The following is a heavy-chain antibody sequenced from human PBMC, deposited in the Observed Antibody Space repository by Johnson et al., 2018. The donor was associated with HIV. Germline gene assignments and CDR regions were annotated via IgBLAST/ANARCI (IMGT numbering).Heavy chain of an antibody. V-gene: IGHV3-30*02. Sequence: QVLLVESGGGLVKPGGSLRLSCAASGFTFSSYGMHWVRQAPGKGLEWLAFIRYDGSNEYSVDSVKGRFTISRDNSKNTLYLQMNSLRAEDTAMYYCAKVGRMATVVTPGDAFDIWGQGTKVTVSS. D-gene: IGHD4-23*01. J-gene: IGHJ3*02. CDR1: GFTFSSYG. CDR3: AKVGRMATVVTPGDAFDI. CDR2: IRYDGSNE.